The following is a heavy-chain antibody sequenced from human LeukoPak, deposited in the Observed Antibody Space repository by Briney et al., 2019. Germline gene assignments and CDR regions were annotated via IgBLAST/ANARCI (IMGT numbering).Heavy chain of an antibody. D-gene: IGHD3-22*01. CDR3: AREYYYDSSGYGFDY. CDR2: ISSSSSYI. J-gene: IGHJ4*02. CDR1: GFTFSSYS. Sequence: KAGGSLRPSCAASGFTFSSYSMNWVRQAPGKGLEWVSSISSSSSYIYYADSVKGRFTISRDNAKNSLYLQMNSLRAEDTAVYYCAREYYYDSSGYGFDYWGQGTLVTVSS. V-gene: IGHV3-21*01.